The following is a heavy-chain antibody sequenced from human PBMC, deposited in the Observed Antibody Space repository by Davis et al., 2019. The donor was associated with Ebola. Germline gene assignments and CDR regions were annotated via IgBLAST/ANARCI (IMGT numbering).Heavy chain of an antibody. CDR1: AGSITSYY. D-gene: IGHD3-10*01. CDR2: VYYSGST. Sequence: MPSETLSLTCPVSAGSITSYYWSWIRQPPGKGLEWIGYVYYSGSTNYNPSLKSRVTISVDTSKNQFPLKLSSVTAADTAVYYCARLISGDWFDPWGQGTLVTVSS. V-gene: IGHV4-59*08. J-gene: IGHJ5*02. CDR3: ARLISGDWFDP.